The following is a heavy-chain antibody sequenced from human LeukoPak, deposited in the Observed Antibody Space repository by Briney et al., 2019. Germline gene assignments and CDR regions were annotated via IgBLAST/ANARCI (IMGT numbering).Heavy chain of an antibody. D-gene: IGHD6-19*01. CDR1: GGSTSSY. CDR3: ARQWLATGNWFDP. Sequence: PSETLSLTCTVSGGSTSSYWSWIRQPPGKGLEWIGCIYYSGSTNYNPSLKSRVTMSVDTSKNQFSLKLSSVTAADTAVYYCARQWLATGNWFDPWGQGTLVTVSS. V-gene: IGHV4-59*08. CDR2: IYYSGST. J-gene: IGHJ5*02.